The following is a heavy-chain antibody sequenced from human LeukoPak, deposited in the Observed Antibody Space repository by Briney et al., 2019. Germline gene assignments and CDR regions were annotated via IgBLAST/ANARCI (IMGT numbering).Heavy chain of an antibody. Sequence: SETLSLTCTVYGGSFSGYYWSWIRQPPGKGLEWIGEINHSGSTNYNPSLKSRVTISVDTSKNQFSLKLSSVTAADTAVYYCASGLTWLLWNYWGQGTLVTVYS. CDR2: INHSGST. CDR3: ASGLTWLLWNY. V-gene: IGHV4-34*01. CDR1: GGSFSGYY. D-gene: IGHD3-3*01. J-gene: IGHJ4*02.